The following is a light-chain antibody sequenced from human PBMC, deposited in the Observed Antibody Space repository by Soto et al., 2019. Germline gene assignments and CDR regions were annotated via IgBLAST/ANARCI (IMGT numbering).Light chain of an antibody. CDR2: EVS. J-gene: IGLJ2*01. CDR3: SSYTSSSTLLV. Sequence: QSALTQPASVSGSPGQSITISCTGTSSDVGRYNYVSWYQQHPGKSPKLMIYEVSNRPSGVSNRFSGYKSGNTASLTISGLQAEDEADYYCSSYTSSSTLLVFGGGTKLTVL. CDR1: SSDVGRYNY. V-gene: IGLV2-14*01.